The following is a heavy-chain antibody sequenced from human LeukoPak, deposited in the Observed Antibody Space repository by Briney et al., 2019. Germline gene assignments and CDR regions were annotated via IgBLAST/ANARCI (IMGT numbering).Heavy chain of an antibody. J-gene: IGHJ5*02. CDR1: GFTFSSYA. Sequence: GRSLRLSCAASGFTFSSYAMHWVRQAPGKGLEWVAVISYDGSNKYYADSVKGRFTISRDNSKNTLYLQMNSLRAEDTAVYYCARDRYCSSTSCYRGGYNWFDPWGQGTLVTVSS. D-gene: IGHD2-2*02. CDR3: ARDRYCSSTSCYRGGYNWFDP. V-gene: IGHV3-30*04. CDR2: ISYDGSNK.